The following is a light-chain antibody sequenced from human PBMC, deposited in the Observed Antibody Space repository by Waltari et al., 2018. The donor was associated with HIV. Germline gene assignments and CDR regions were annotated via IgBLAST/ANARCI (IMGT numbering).Light chain of an antibody. CDR1: SSNIGSND. Sequence: HSVLTQPPSASGTPGQSVTISCSCSSSNIGSNDFDWFQQLPGTAPKRLIYRNDQRPSGVPDRFSGTKSGTSASLAISGLRSEDEADYYCSAWDDGLDGLLVFGGGTKLTVL. CDR3: SAWDDGLDGLLV. J-gene: IGLJ3*02. V-gene: IGLV1-47*01. CDR2: RND.